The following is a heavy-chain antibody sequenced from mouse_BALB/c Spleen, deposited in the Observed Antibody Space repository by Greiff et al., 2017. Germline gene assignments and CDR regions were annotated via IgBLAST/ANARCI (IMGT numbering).Heavy chain of an antibody. V-gene: IGHV5-12-1*01. CDR1: GFAFSSYD. J-gene: IGHJ4*01. CDR2: ISSGGGST. CDR3: ASSYAMDY. Sequence: VQLKESGGGLVKPGGSLKLSCAASGFAFSSYDMSWVRQTPEKRLEWVAYISSGGGSTYYPDTVKGRFTISRDNAKNTLYLQMSSLKSEDTAMYYCASSYAMDYWGQGTSVTVSS.